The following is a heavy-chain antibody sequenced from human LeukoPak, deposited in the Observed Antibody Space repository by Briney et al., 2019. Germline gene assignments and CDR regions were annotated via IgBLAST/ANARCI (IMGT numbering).Heavy chain of an antibody. CDR2: SNAGNGNT. CDR3: ARDEEEDLTFDY. J-gene: IGHJ4*02. V-gene: IGHV1-3*02. CDR1: GYTFTSYA. Sequence: ASVKVSCKASGYTFTSYAMHWVRQAPGQRLEWMGWSNAGNGNTKYSQEFQGRVTITRDTSASTAYMELSGLRSEDMAVYYCARDEEEDLTFDYWGQGTLVTVSS.